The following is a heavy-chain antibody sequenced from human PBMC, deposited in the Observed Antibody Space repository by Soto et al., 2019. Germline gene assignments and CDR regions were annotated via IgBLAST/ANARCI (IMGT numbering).Heavy chain of an antibody. Sequence: ASVKVSGNSSGYTFTSYEINWVRDASAQGIGWMGLMNPNSGNTGYAQKFQGRVTMTRNTSISKAYMELSSLRSEDTAVYYCARGVGGSRSYSDYYYGMDVWGQGTSVTVSS. D-gene: IGHD3-10*01. CDR2: MNPNSGNT. V-gene: IGHV1-8*02. CDR3: ARGVGGSRSYSDYYYGMDV. CDR1: GYTFTSYE. J-gene: IGHJ6*02.